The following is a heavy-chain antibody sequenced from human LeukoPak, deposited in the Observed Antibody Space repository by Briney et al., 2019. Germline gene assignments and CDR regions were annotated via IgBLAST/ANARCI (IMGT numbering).Heavy chain of an antibody. CDR1: GLSLSTSGVG. CDR2: SNWNDDK. V-gene: IGHV2-5*01. J-gene: IGHJ4*02. Sequence: SGXTLVHPTAALTLTCTFSGLSLSTSGVGVGWMGQPPEKALEWLAVSNWNDDKRYNPSLKSRHTITKDTSKNQVVLTMTNMDPVDTATYYCAHHDFWSGFDYWGQGTLVTVSS. CDR3: AHHDFWSGFDY. D-gene: IGHD3-3*01.